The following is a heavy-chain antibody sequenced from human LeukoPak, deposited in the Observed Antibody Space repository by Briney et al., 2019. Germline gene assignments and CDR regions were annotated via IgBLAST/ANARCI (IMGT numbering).Heavy chain of an antibody. CDR2: IYENGGTT. CDR3: AKDFRIGYSAHFDY. D-gene: IGHD2-21*01. CDR1: GFTFSNYA. Sequence: QPGGSLRLYCAASGFTFSNYAMSWVRQAPEKGLEFVSGIYENGGTTYYADSVKGRFSISRDNSKNTLYLQMDSLRGEDTAVYYCAKDFRIGYSAHFDYWGQGALVTVSS. J-gene: IGHJ4*02. V-gene: IGHV3-23*01.